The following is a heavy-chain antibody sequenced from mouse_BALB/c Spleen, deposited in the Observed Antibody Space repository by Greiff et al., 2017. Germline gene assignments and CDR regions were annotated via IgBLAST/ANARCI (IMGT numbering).Heavy chain of an antibody. CDR3: ARGPRPYAMDY. D-gene: IGHD3-1*01. J-gene: IGHJ4*01. V-gene: IGHV1-9*01. CDR2: ILPGSGST. Sequence: QVQLQQSGAELMKPGASVKISCKATGYTFSSYWIEWVKQRPGHGLEWIGEILPGSGSTNYNEKFKGKATFTADTSSNTAYMQLSSLTSEDSAVYYCARGPRPYAMDYWGQGTSVTVSS. CDR1: GYTFSSYW.